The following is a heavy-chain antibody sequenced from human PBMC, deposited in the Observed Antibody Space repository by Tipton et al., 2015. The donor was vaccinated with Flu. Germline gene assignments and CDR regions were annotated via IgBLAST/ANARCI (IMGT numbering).Heavy chain of an antibody. V-gene: IGHV4-59*08. Sequence: TLSLTCTVSNGSIISYYWSWIRQPPGKGLEWIGYIYYSGSTNYNPSLKSRVTISVDTSKNQFSLKLSSVTAADTAVYYCARDSAAHYGMDVWGQGTTVTVS. CDR2: IYYSGST. CDR3: ARDSAAHYGMDV. D-gene: IGHD6-13*01. J-gene: IGHJ6*02. CDR1: NGSIISYY.